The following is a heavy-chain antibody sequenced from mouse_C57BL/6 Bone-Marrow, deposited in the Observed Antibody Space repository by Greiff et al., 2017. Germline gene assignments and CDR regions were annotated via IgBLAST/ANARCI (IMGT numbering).Heavy chain of an antibody. CDR2: ISSGSSTI. Sequence: EVHLVESGGGLVKPGGSLKLSCAASGFTFSDYGMHWVRQAPEKGLEWVAYISSGSSTIYYADTVKGRFTISRDNAKNTLFLQMTSLRSEDTAMXYCARMNYGGDFDYWGQGTTLTVSS. V-gene: IGHV5-17*01. CDR1: GFTFSDYG. CDR3: ARMNYGGDFDY. D-gene: IGHD1-2*01. J-gene: IGHJ2*01.